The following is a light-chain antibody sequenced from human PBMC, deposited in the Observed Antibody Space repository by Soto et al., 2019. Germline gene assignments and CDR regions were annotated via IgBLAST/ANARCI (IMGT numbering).Light chain of an antibody. J-gene: IGKJ4*01. CDR2: GAS. Sequence: EIVLTQSPGTLSLSPGERATLSCRASQSVSSSYLAWYQQKPGQAPRLLIYGASSSATGIPDRFSGSGSAADFTLTISRVAPDDFAVYYCQQCGRSLAFGGGTKVEIK. CDR1: QSVSSSY. CDR3: QQCGRSLA. V-gene: IGKV3-20*01.